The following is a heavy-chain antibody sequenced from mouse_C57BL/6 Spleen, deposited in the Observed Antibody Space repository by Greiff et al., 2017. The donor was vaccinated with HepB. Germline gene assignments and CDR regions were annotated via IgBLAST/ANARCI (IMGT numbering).Heavy chain of an antibody. CDR2: IHPNSGST. CDR1: GYTFTSYW. CDR3: AALLRYLIVDD. Sequence: QVQLQQPGAELVKPGASVKLSCKASGYTFTSYWMHWVKQRPGQGLEWIGMIHPNSGSTNYNEKFKSKDTLTVDKSSSTAYMQLSSLTSEDSAVYYCAALLRYLIVDDRGKGTTLTVSS. D-gene: IGHD1-1*01. V-gene: IGHV1-64*01. J-gene: IGHJ2*01.